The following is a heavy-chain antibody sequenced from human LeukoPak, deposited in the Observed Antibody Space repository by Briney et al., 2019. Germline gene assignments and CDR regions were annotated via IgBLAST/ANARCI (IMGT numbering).Heavy chain of an antibody. CDR2: IYYSGST. CDR3: AREAAGTWWFDP. D-gene: IGHD6-13*01. CDR1: GGSISSYY. V-gene: IGHV4-59*01. Sequence: SETLSLTCAVYGGSISSYYWSWIRQPPGKGLEWIGYIYYSGSTNYNPSLKSRVTISVDTSKNQFSLKLSSVTAADTAVYYCAREAAGTWWFDPWGQGALVTVSS. J-gene: IGHJ5*02.